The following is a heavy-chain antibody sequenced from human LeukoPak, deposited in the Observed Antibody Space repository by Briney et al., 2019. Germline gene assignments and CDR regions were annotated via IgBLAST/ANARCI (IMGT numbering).Heavy chain of an antibody. D-gene: IGHD6-19*01. CDR1: GGSISSYY. V-gene: IGHV4-4*07. Sequence: SETLSLTCTVSGGSISSYYWNWIRQPAGKGLEWIGRIHTSGSTNYNPSLKSRVTVSVDTSRNQFSLKLSSVTAADTAVYYCARGKVVAGTPGQNSWDYWGQGTLVTVSS. CDR2: IHTSGST. CDR3: ARGKVVAGTPGQNSWDY. J-gene: IGHJ4*02.